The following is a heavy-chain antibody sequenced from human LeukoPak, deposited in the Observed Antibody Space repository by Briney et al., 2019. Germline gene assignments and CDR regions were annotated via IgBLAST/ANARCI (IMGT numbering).Heavy chain of an antibody. J-gene: IGHJ4*02. D-gene: IGHD3-22*01. V-gene: IGHV4-38-2*02. CDR1: GYSISSGYY. CDR2: IYHSGST. Sequence: SETLSLTCTVSGYSISSGYYWGWIRQPPGKGLEWIGSIYHSGSTYYNPSLKSRVTISVDTSKNQFSLKLSSVTAADTAVYYCARDRVYYYDSSGYSFDYWGQGTLVTVSS. CDR3: ARDRVYYYDSSGYSFDY.